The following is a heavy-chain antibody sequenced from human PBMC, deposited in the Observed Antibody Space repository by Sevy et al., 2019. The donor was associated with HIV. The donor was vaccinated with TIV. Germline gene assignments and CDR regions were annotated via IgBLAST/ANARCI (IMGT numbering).Heavy chain of an antibody. V-gene: IGHV1-46*01. D-gene: IGHD3-22*01. Sequence: VTVKVSCKASGYTFTSYYMHWVGQAPGQGLEWMGIINPSGGSTSYPQKFQGRVTMTRDKSTSTVYMELSSLRSDDTAVYYCARSITMDYYDSSGYYGYWGQGTLVLVSS. J-gene: IGHJ4*02. CDR1: GYTFTSYY. CDR3: ARSITMDYYDSSGYYGY. CDR2: INPSGGST.